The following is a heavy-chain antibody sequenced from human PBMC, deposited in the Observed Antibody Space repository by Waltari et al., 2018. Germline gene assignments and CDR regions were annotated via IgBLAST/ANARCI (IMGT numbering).Heavy chain of an antibody. CDR2: INPNSGGT. CDR3: ARDPSRGKAAGKGGMDV. D-gene: IGHD6-13*01. CDR1: GYTFTGYN. V-gene: IGHV1-2*02. J-gene: IGHJ6*03. Sequence: QVQLVQSGAEVKKPGASVKVSCTASGYTFTGYNMHWVRQAPGQGLEWMGWINPNSGGTNYAQKFQGRVTMTRDTSISTAYMELSRLRSDDTAVYYCARDPSRGKAAGKGGMDVWGKGTTVTVSS.